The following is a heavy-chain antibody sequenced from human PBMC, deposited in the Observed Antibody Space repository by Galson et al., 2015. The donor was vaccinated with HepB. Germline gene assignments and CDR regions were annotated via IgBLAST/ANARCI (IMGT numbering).Heavy chain of an antibody. D-gene: IGHD1-26*01. CDR1: GDSVTSGSYY. CDR2: IYYSGST. CDR3: ARESVGAANLDN. J-gene: IGHJ4*02. V-gene: IGHV4-61*01. Sequence: SETLSLTCTVSGDSVTSGSYYWSWIRQPPGKGLEWIGYIYYSGSTNYNPSLKSRVTISIDTSKNQFSLKVSTVTAADTAVYYCARESVGAANLDNWGQGTLVTVSS.